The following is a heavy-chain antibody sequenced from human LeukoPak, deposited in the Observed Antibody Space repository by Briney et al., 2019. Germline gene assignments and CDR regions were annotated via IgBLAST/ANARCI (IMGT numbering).Heavy chain of an antibody. CDR3: ARDLKRLTSGWITAAAGDY. Sequence: ASVKVSCKASGYTFTDYYMHWVRQAPGQGLEWMGWISAYNGNTNYAQKLQGRVTMTTDTSTSTAYMELRSLRSDDTAVYYCARDLKRLTSGWITAAAGDYWGQGTLVTVSS. D-gene: IGHD6-19*01. J-gene: IGHJ4*02. CDR1: GYTFTDYY. V-gene: IGHV1-18*04. CDR2: ISAYNGNT.